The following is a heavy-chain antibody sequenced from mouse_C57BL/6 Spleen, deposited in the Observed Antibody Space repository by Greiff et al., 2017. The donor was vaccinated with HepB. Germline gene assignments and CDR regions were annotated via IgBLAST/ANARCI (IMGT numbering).Heavy chain of an antibody. CDR2: INPNNGGT. CDR3: ARKGLRWYFDV. Sequence: EVKVVDSGPELVKPGASVKIPCKASGYTFTDYNMDWVKQSHGKSLEWIGDINPNNGGTIYNQKFKGKATLTVDKSSSTAYMELRSLTSEDTAVYYCARKGLRWYFDVWGTGTTVTVSS. D-gene: IGHD2-4*01. J-gene: IGHJ1*03. CDR1: GYTFTDYN. V-gene: IGHV1-18*01.